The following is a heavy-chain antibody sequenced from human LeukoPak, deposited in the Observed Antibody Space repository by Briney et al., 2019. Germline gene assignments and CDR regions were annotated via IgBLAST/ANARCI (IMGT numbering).Heavy chain of an antibody. V-gene: IGHV4-59*08. Sequence: PSETLSLTCTVSGASISSNYWSWLRQSPGKELEWIAYINNNGRINYNPSLKSRVTISADTSKNQFSLNVRSVTAADTAVYYCARGAGWYDYWGQGTQVTVFS. D-gene: IGHD6-19*01. CDR2: INNNGRI. CDR3: ARGAGWYDY. CDR1: GASISSNY. J-gene: IGHJ4*02.